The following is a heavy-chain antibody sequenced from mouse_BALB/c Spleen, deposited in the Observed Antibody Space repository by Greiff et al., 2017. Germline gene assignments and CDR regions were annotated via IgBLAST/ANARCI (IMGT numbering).Heavy chain of an antibody. J-gene: IGHJ1*01. Sequence: DVMLVESGGGLVQPGGSLRLSCATSGFTFSDFYMEWVRQPPGKRLEWIAASRNKANDYTTEYSASVKGRFIVSRDTSQSILYLQMNALRAEDTAIDYCARGDYDYDGGYFEVWGAGTTVTVSA. V-gene: IGHV7-1*02. CDR3: ARGDYDYDGGYFEV. D-gene: IGHD2-4*01. CDR1: GFTFSDFY. CDR2: SRNKANDYTT.